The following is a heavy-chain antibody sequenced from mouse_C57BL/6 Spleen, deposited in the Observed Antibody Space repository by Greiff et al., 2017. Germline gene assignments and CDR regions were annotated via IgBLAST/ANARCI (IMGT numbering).Heavy chain of an antibody. Sequence: QVQLKQPGAELVMPGASVKLSCKASGYTFTSYWMHWVKQRPGQGLEWIGEIDPSDSYTNYNQKFKGKSTLTVDKSSSTAYMQLSSLTSEDAAVYYYARACEGANYYAVDYWGQGTSVTVSA. CDR2: IDPSDSYT. J-gene: IGHJ4*01. V-gene: IGHV1-69*01. CDR3: ARACEGANYYAVDY. CDR1: GYTFTSYW.